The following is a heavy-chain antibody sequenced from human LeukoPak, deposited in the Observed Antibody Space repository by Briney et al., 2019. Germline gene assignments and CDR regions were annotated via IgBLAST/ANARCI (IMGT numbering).Heavy chain of an antibody. CDR3: ASKWIAVAGYFDY. CDR2: VYHSRSI. CDR1: GGSIKSGHW. J-gene: IGHJ4*02. D-gene: IGHD6-19*01. Sequence: SETLSLTCAVSGGSIKSGHWWGWVRQPPGKGLEWSGEVYHSRSINYNPSPKSRVTISVDKSKNQFSLNLSSVTAADTAAYYCASKWIAVAGYFDYWGQGTLVTVSS. V-gene: IGHV4-4*02.